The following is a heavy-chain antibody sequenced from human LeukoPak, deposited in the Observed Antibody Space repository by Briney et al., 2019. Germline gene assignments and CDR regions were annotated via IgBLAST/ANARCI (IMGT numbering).Heavy chain of an antibody. V-gene: IGHV3-48*04. Sequence: PGGSLRLSCAASGFTFSSYGMHWARQAPGKGLEWVSYISSSGSTIYYADSVKGRFTISRDNAKNSLYLQMNSLRAEDTAVYYCARSPCSYGSWFYWGQGTLVTVSS. CDR1: GFTFSSYG. D-gene: IGHD5-18*01. CDR3: ARSPCSYGSWFY. J-gene: IGHJ4*02. CDR2: ISSSGSTI.